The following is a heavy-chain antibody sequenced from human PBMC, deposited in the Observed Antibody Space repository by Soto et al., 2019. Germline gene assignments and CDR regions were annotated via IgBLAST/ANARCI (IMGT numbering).Heavy chain of an antibody. V-gene: IGHV3-30*18. CDR2: ISYDGSNK. D-gene: IGHD1-26*01. CDR1: GFTFSSYG. Sequence: PGGSLRLSCAASGFTFSSYGMHWVRQAPGKGLEWVAVISYDGSNKYYADSVKGRFTISRDNSKNTLYLQMNSLRAEDTAVYYCAKDGSPIFYYFDYWGQGTLVTVSS. J-gene: IGHJ4*02. CDR3: AKDGSPIFYYFDY.